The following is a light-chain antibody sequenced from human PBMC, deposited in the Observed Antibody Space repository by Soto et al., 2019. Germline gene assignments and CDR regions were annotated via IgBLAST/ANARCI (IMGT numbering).Light chain of an antibody. V-gene: IGKV1-39*01. Sequence: DIQMTQSPSTLSASVGDRVTITCRASQSLGRELAWYQQKPGKAPKVLIYDASSLKSGVPSRFSGSGSGTDFTLTISSLQPEDFATYYCQQSYSTPLTVGGGTKVDIK. J-gene: IGKJ4*01. CDR1: QSLGRE. CDR2: DAS. CDR3: QQSYSTPLT.